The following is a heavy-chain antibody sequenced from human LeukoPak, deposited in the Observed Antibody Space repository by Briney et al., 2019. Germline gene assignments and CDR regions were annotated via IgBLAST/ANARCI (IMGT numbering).Heavy chain of an antibody. V-gene: IGHV3-48*01. D-gene: IGHD2-2*01. CDR2: ITNSGNSK. J-gene: IGHJ6*02. CDR1: EFTFSSYS. CDR3: ARGGWVSVVVPADLYYYYGMDV. Sequence: GSLRLSCAASEFTFSSYSMNWVRQAPGKGLEWVSYITNSGNSKSYADSVKGRFTISRDNTKNSLYLQMNGLRAEDTAVYYCARGGWVSVVVPADLYYYYGMDVWGQGTTVTVSS.